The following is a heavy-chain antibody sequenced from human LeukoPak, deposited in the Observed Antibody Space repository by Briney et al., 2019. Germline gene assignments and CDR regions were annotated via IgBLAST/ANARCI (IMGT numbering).Heavy chain of an antibody. CDR1: GGTFSSYA. V-gene: IGHV1-69*13. D-gene: IGHD2-15*01. Sequence: GASVKVSFKASGGTFSSYAISWVRQAPGQGLEWMGGIIPIFGTANYAQKFQGRVTITADESTSTAYMELSSLRSEDTAVYYCARDRRQDIVVVVAARNWFDPWGQGTLVTVSS. CDR2: IIPIFGTA. CDR3: ARDRRQDIVVVVAARNWFDP. J-gene: IGHJ5*02.